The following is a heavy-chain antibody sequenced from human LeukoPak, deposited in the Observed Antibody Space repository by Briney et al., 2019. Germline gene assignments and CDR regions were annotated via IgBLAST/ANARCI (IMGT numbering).Heavy chain of an antibody. Sequence: GESLKISCKGSGYSFTTYWIGWVRHMPGKGLEWMGIIYPGDSDTRYSPSFQGQVTISADKSISTAYLQWSSLKASDTAMYYCARHRYYDSSGVDYWGQGTLVTVSS. J-gene: IGHJ4*02. D-gene: IGHD3-22*01. CDR2: IYPGDSDT. CDR1: GYSFTTYW. V-gene: IGHV5-51*01. CDR3: ARHRYYDSSGVDY.